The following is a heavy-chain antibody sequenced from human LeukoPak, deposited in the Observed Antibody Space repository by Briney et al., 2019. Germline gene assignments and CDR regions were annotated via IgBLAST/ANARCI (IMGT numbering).Heavy chain of an antibody. J-gene: IGHJ3*02. CDR2: MYNSGST. D-gene: IGHD3-3*01. CDR3: ARVGPFWSDAFDI. Sequence: PSETLSLTCTVSGGSISSGNYYLSWIRQPAGRGLEWIGRMYNSGSTNYNPSLKSRVTISVDTSKNQFSLKLSSVTAADTAVYYCARVGPFWSDAFDIWGQGTMVTVSS. CDR1: GGSISSGNYY. V-gene: IGHV4-61*02.